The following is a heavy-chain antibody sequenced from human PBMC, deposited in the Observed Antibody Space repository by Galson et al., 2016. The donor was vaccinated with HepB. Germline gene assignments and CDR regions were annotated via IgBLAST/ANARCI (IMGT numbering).Heavy chain of an antibody. CDR2: ISDSRST. J-gene: IGHJ6*02. CDR1: GGSFNGHH. CDR3: ARTPSRGGMDV. V-gene: IGHV4-34*01. Sequence: ETLSLTCAVYGGSFNGHHWGWIRQPPGKGLEWIGEISDSRSTNYNPSLKSRVTISVDTSKNQFSLKLTSVTTADTAMYYCARTPSRGGMDVWGQGTTVTVSS. D-gene: IGHD3-10*01.